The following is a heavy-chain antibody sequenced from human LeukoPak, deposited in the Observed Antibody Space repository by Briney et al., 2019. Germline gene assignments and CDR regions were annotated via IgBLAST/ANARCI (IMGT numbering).Heavy chain of an antibody. Sequence: GGSLRLSCAASGFTFSSYAMSWVRQAPGKGLEWVSAISGSGGSTYYADSVKGRFTISRDNSKNTLYLQMNSLRAEDTAVYYCAKDWYYDISTGADYWGQGTLVTVSS. CDR1: GFTFSSYA. J-gene: IGHJ4*02. D-gene: IGHD3-9*01. CDR3: AKDWYYDISTGADY. V-gene: IGHV3-23*01. CDR2: ISGSGGST.